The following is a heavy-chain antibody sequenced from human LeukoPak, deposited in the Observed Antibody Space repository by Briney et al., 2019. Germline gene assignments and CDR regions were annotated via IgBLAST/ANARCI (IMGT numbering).Heavy chain of an antibody. CDR2: ISSSSSYI. Sequence: GGSLRLSCAASGFTFSSYSMNWVRQAPGKGLEWVSSISSSSSYIYYADSVKGRFTISRDNAKNSLYLQMNSLRAEDTAVYYCARVGAYDSSGYYPPQGYWGQGTLVTVSS. V-gene: IGHV3-21*01. D-gene: IGHD3-22*01. J-gene: IGHJ4*02. CDR1: GFTFSSYS. CDR3: ARVGAYDSSGYYPPQGY.